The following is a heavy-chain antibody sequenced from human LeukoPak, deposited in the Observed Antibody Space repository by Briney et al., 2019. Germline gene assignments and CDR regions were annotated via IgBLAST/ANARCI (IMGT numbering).Heavy chain of an antibody. D-gene: IGHD4-17*01. J-gene: IGHJ3*02. CDR3: ARGLTTLDAFDI. Sequence: SETLSLTCTVSGGSISSSSYYWGWIRQPPGTGLEWIGSIYYSGSTYYNPSLKSRVTISVDTSKNQFSLKLSSVTAADTAVYYCARGLTTLDAFDIWGQGTMVTVSS. V-gene: IGHV4-39*07. CDR1: GGSISSSSYY. CDR2: IYYSGST.